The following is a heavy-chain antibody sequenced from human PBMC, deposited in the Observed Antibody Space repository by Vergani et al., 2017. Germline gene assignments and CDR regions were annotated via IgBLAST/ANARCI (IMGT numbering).Heavy chain of an antibody. Sequence: QVQLVQSGAEVKKPGASVKVSCKASGYTFTSYYMHWVRQAPGQGLEWMGIINPSGGSPSYAQKFQGRVTMTRDTSTSTVYMELSSLRSEDTAVYYCARMGSAPTVTTGSFIDDWGQGTLVTVSS. CDR3: ARMGSAPTVTTGSFIDD. CDR1: GYTFTSYY. J-gene: IGHJ4*01. CDR2: INPSGGSP. D-gene: IGHD4-17*01. V-gene: IGHV1-46*01.